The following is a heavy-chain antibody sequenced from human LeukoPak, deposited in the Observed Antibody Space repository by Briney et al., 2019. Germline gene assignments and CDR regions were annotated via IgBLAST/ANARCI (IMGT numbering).Heavy chain of an antibody. D-gene: IGHD3-3*01. CDR3: ARDHLEIDY. CDR2: INNSGNT. Sequence: PSETLSLTCTVSGGSISSGGYYWNWIRQPAGKGLEWIRRINNSGNTNYNPSLKTRATISVDTSKNQFSLRLTSVTAADTAVYFCARDHLEIDYWGQGTLVTVSS. V-gene: IGHV4-61*02. CDR1: GGSISSGGYY. J-gene: IGHJ4*02.